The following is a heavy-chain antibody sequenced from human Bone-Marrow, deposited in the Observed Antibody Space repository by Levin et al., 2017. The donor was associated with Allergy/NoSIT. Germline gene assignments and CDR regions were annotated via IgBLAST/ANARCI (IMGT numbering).Heavy chain of an antibody. CDR3: ATDYRIGTVAGAFRV. CDR1: GFTFDDYV. Sequence: PGGSLRLSCAVSGFTFDDYVMHWVRQAPGKGLEWVSGIGWNGNVLGYSDSVRGRFTISRDNAKMSLYLPMNSLRSEDTALYYCATDYRIGTVAGAFRVWGRGTSVSVSS. V-gene: IGHV3-9*01. J-gene: IGHJ3*01. D-gene: IGHD1-26*01. CDR2: IGWNGNVL.